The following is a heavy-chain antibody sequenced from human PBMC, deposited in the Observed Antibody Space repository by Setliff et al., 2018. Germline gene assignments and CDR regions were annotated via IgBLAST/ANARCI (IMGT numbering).Heavy chain of an antibody. CDR3: VREGVDTRSSTDYRYYMDV. CDR2: ITANGGST. V-gene: IGHV3-64*02. CDR1: GFTFSSYA. D-gene: IGHD5-18*01. J-gene: IGHJ6*03. Sequence: GSLRLSCAASGFTFSSYAMYWVRQAPRKGLQYVSAITANGGSTYYADSVKGRFTISRDNSKNTLYLQMGSLRAEDMAVYYCVREGVDTRSSTDYRYYMDVWGQGTTVTVSS.